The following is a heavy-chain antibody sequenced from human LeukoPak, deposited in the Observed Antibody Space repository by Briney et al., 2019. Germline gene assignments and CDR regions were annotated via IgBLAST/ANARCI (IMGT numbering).Heavy chain of an antibody. J-gene: IGHJ1*01. CDR2: ISGSGGNT. Sequence: GGSLRLSCAASGFTFSSYAVTWVRQAPGKGLEWASSISGSGGNTYYADSVKGRFTISRDNSKNTLYLQMNRLRAEDTAVYYCAKDSPQIDSSGYYYVGLQYWGQGTLVTVSS. CDR3: AKDSPQIDSSGYYYVGLQY. D-gene: IGHD3-22*01. V-gene: IGHV3-23*01. CDR1: GFTFSSYA.